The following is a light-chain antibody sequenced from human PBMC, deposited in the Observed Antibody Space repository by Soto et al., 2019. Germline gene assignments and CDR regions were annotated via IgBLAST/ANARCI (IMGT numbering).Light chain of an antibody. CDR3: GTGDDSLNGYV. Sequence: QSVLTQPPSASGTPGQSVTVSCSGSSSNIGSNTVTWYQQLPGTHPILLLYSNNLRSSGVPSRCSCSTSSTTASPAISWLQYEEEADYYCGTGDDSLNGYVFGTGTKLTVL. CDR2: SNN. CDR1: SSNIGSNT. V-gene: IGLV1-44*01. J-gene: IGLJ1*01.